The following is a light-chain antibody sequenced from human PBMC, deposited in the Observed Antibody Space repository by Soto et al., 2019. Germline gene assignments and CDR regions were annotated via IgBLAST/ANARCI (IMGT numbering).Light chain of an antibody. Sequence: DIQMTQSLSSVSASAGDRVTITCRASQAISTWLAWYQQKPGKAPKLLIYAASNLQTGVPSRFSGSGSGTDFTLTISSLQPEDFATYYCQQANSFPRTFGQGTKVEIK. CDR3: QQANSFPRT. CDR2: AAS. J-gene: IGKJ1*01. V-gene: IGKV1D-12*01. CDR1: QAISTW.